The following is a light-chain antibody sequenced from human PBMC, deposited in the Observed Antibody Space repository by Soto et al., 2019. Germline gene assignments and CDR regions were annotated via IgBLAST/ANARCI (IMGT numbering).Light chain of an antibody. J-gene: IGLJ1*01. CDR1: SSDVGGYNY. Sequence: QSVLTQPASVSGSPAQSITISCTGTSSDVGGYNYVSWYQHHPGKAPKLMISSVSSRPSGVSNRFSGSKSGNTASLTISGLQPEDEADYYCSSYTSSDTYVFGTGTKVTVL. CDR3: SSYTSSDTYV. V-gene: IGLV2-14*03. CDR2: SVS.